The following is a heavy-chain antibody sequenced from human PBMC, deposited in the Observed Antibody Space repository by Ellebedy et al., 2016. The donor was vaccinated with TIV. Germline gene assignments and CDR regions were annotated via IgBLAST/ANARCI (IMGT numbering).Heavy chain of an antibody. Sequence: PGGSLRLSCAASGFTFDSYGFHWVRQAPGKGLEWVAFISYDGSEKSHADSVKGRFTISRDRSKNAVHLQMNNLRAEDTAVYYCARVYLSYFFDYWGQGALVTVSS. V-gene: IGHV3-33*05. CDR3: ARVYLSYFFDY. D-gene: IGHD3-10*01. CDR2: ISYDGSEK. CDR1: GFTFDSYG. J-gene: IGHJ4*02.